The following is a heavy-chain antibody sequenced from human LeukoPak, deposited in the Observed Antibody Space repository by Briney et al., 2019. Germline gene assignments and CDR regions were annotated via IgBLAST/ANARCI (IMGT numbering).Heavy chain of an antibody. D-gene: IGHD5-12*01. CDR2: ISYDGSNK. CDR3: ARSCLIVDIVATIRARLGGNGFDI. J-gene: IGHJ3*02. Sequence: GGSLRLSCAASGFTFSSYTIHWVRQAPGKGLEWVAVISYDGSNKYYADSVKGRFTISRDNSKNTLYLQMNSLRAEDTAVYYCARSCLIVDIVATIRARLGGNGFDIWGQGTMVTVSS. CDR1: GFTFSSYT. V-gene: IGHV3-30*04.